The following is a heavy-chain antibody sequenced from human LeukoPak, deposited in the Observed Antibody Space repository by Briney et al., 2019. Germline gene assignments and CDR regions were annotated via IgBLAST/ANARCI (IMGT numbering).Heavy chain of an antibody. V-gene: IGHV4-39*01. CDR3: AIYILATIWLLSPNWFDP. CDR1: GGSISSSSYD. J-gene: IGHJ5*02. D-gene: IGHD5-12*01. CDR2: IYYSGST. Sequence: PSETLSLTCTVSGGSISSSSYDCGSIRQPPGKGLEWIGSIYYSGSTYYNPSLKSRVTISVDTSKNEFSLKLSSLTAADTAVYYCAIYILATIWLLSPNWFDPWGQGTLVTVSS.